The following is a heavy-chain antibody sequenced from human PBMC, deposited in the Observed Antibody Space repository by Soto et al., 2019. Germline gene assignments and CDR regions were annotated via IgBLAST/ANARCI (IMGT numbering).Heavy chain of an antibody. J-gene: IGHJ6*02. CDR2: ILYDGSNK. D-gene: IGHD1-1*01. CDR3: AKAGTNLYYYGMDV. Sequence: QVQLVESGGGVVQPGRSLRLSCAASGFTFSSYGMHWVRQAPGKGLEWVAVILYDGSNKYYADSVKGRFTISRDNSKNTLYLQMNSLRAEDTAVYYCAKAGTNLYYYGMDVWGQGTTVTVSS. CDR1: GFTFSSYG. V-gene: IGHV3-30*18.